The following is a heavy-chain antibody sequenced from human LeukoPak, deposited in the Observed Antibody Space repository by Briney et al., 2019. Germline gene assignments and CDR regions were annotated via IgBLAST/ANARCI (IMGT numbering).Heavy chain of an antibody. J-gene: IGHJ4*02. Sequence: LSGGSLRLSCAASGFTFSSYAMHWVRQAPGKGLEWVAVISYDGSNKYYADSVKGRFTISRDNSKNTLYLQMNSLRAEDTAAYYCASDAYDYGDYIATFFDYWGQGTLVTVSS. V-gene: IGHV3-30-3*01. D-gene: IGHD4-17*01. CDR1: GFTFSSYA. CDR3: ASDAYDYGDYIATFFDY. CDR2: ISYDGSNK.